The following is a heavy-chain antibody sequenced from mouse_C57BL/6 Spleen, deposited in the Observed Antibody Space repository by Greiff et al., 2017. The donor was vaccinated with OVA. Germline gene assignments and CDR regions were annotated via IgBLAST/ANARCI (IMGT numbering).Heavy chain of an antibody. D-gene: IGHD2-4*01. CDR1: GYTFTSYW. CDR3: AARGYYDYEGDD. Sequence: QVHVKQPGTELVKPGASVKLSCKASGYTFTSYWMHWVKQRPGQGLEWIGNINPSNGGTNYNEKFKSKATLTVDKSSSTAYMQLSSLTSEDSAVYYCAARGYYDYEGDDWGQGTTLTVSS. J-gene: IGHJ2*01. CDR2: INPSNGGT. V-gene: IGHV1-53*01.